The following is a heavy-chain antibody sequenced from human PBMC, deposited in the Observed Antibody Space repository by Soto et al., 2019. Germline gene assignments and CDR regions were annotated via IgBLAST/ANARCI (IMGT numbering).Heavy chain of an antibody. D-gene: IGHD2-21*02. Sequence: EVQLVESEGGLVQPGGPLRLSCAASGFTFSYYWMHWARQAPGQGLVWVSRIHSDGSSTTYADSVKGLFTISRDNAKKALYLQMMSLRAEDTAVYYCARGDRGAFDLWGQGTMVT. CDR1: GFTFSYYW. V-gene: IGHV3-74*01. J-gene: IGHJ3*01. CDR2: IHSDGSST. CDR3: ARGDRGAFDL.